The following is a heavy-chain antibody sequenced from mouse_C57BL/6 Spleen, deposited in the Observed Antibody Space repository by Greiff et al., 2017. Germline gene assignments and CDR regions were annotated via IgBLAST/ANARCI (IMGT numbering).Heavy chain of an antibody. CDR2: ISSGSSTI. CDR3: EKSDYYGSNYVGGFDY. CDR1: GFTFSDYG. V-gene: IGHV5-17*01. D-gene: IGHD1-1*01. Sequence: VQLKESGGGLVKPGGSLKLSCAASGFTFSDYGLHWVRQAPETGLEWVAYISSGSSTIYYADTVKGRFTFSRDNAKNTLFLQMTSLRSEDTAMYYCEKSDYYGSNYVGGFDYWGQGTLVTVSA. J-gene: IGHJ3*01.